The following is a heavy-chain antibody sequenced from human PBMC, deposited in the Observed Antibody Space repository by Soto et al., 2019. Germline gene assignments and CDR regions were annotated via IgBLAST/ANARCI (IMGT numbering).Heavy chain of an antibody. Sequence: SVKVSCKASGGTFSSYAISWVRQAPGQGLEWMGGIIPIFGTANYAQKFQGRVTITADESTSTAYMELSSLRSEDTAVYYCARDSSGYCSGGSCYAYYYYGMDVWGQGTTVTVSS. V-gene: IGHV1-69*13. J-gene: IGHJ6*02. CDR3: ARDSSGYCSGGSCYAYYYYGMDV. CDR1: GGTFSSYA. D-gene: IGHD2-15*01. CDR2: IIPIFGTA.